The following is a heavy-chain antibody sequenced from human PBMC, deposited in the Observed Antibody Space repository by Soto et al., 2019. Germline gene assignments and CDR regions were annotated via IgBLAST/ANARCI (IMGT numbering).Heavy chain of an antibody. CDR1: GYTLTELS. CDR3: STGAFTKAPGNCDWLLFPGLRFDY. D-gene: IGHD3-9*01. Sequence: QVQLVQSGAEVKKPGASVKVSCKVAGYTLTELSMHWHRQAPGKELVWRGGLDPDDGETIYAQKFQDGVTMTEDPSTDKASMELSSLRSEEQPVYDCSTGAFTKAPGNCDWLLFPGLRFDYWGQETQVTFSS. J-gene: IGHJ4*02. CDR2: LDPDDGET. V-gene: IGHV1-24*01.